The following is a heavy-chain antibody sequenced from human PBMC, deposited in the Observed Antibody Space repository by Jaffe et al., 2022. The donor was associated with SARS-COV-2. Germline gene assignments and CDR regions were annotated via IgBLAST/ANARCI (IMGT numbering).Heavy chain of an antibody. CDR1: GGSFSGYY. CDR2: INHSGST. Sequence: QVQLQQWGAGLLKPSETLSLTCAVYGGSFSGYYWSWIRQPPGKGLEWIGEINHSGSTNYNPSLKSRVTISVDTSKNQFSLKLSSVTAADTAVYYCARGLTYYDFWSGYYYGMDVWGQGTTVTVSS. J-gene: IGHJ6*02. V-gene: IGHV4-34*01. CDR3: ARGLTYYDFWSGYYYGMDV. D-gene: IGHD3-3*01.